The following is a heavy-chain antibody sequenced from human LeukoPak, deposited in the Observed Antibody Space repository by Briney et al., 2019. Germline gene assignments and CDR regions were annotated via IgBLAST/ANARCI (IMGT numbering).Heavy chain of an antibody. D-gene: IGHD1-1*01. V-gene: IGHV4-30-4*08. J-gene: IGHJ4*02. CDR1: AGSINSGDYY. Sequence: SETLSLTCTVSAGSINSGDYYWSWIRQPPGKGMEWIGYIYSSGSTYYNPSLKSRLTMSLDTSKSQFSLKVSSVTAADTAVYHCARSNWKYYFDFWGQGTLVTVSS. CDR2: IYSSGST. CDR3: ARSNWKYYFDF.